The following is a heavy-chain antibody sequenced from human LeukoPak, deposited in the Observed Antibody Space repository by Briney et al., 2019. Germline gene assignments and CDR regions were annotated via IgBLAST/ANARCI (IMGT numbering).Heavy chain of an antibody. CDR3: ARWDGSLFYDSSGYLDY. J-gene: IGHJ4*02. V-gene: IGHV1-18*01. CDR2: ISAYNGNT. CDR1: GYTFTGYG. Sequence: GASVKVSCKASGYTFTGYGISWVRQAPGQGLEWMGWISAYNGNTNYAQKLQGRVTMTTDTSTSTAYMELRSLRSDDTAVYYCARWDGSLFYDSSGYLDYWGQGTLVTVSS. D-gene: IGHD3-22*01.